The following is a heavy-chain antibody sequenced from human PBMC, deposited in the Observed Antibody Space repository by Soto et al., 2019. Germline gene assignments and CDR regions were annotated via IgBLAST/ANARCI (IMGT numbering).Heavy chain of an antibody. J-gene: IGHJ6*02. CDR1: GFTCSSYG. D-gene: IGHD6-19*01. Sequence: QVPLVESGGGVVQPGRSLRLSCAASGFTCSSYGLHWVRQAPGKGLEWVAVIWYDGSNKYYADSVKGRFTISRDNSKNTLYLQMNSLRAEDTAVYYCARDIAVADYGMDVWGQGTTVTVSS. V-gene: IGHV3-33*01. CDR3: ARDIAVADYGMDV. CDR2: IWYDGSNK.